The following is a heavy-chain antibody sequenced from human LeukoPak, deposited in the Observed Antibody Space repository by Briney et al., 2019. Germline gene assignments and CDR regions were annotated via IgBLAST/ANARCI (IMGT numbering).Heavy chain of an antibody. CDR2: ISWNSGRL. Sequence: GRSLRLSCAASGFTFDDYAMHWVRQAPGKGLEWVSGISWNSGRLGYADSVKGRFTISRDSAKNSLYLQMNSLRAEDTALYYCAKETGYSSSPIDYWGQGTQVTVSS. J-gene: IGHJ4*02. CDR1: GFTFDDYA. V-gene: IGHV3-9*01. CDR3: AKETGYSSSPIDY. D-gene: IGHD6-6*01.